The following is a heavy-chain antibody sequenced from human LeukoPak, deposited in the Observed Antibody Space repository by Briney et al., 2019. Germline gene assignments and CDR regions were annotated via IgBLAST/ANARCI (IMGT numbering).Heavy chain of an antibody. CDR2: IYPGDSDT. V-gene: IGHV5-51*01. J-gene: IGHJ3*02. CDR3: ARQREPTGTTGLSSPFDI. CDR1: GYSFTSYW. Sequence: GESLKISCKSSGYSFTSYWIGWVRQMPGKGLEWMAIIYPGDSDTRYSPSFQGQVTISADKSITTAYLQWSSLKASDTAIYYCARQREPTGTTGLSSPFDIWGQGTMVTVSS. D-gene: IGHD1-1*01.